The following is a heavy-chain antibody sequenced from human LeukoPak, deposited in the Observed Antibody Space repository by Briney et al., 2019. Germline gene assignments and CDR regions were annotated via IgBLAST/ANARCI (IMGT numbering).Heavy chain of an antibody. D-gene: IGHD3-10*01. Sequence: ASVKVSCKASGYTFSGYYIHWVRQAPGQGLEWMGWINPNSGGTNYAQKFQGRVTMTRDTSIRTAYLELRRLRSDDTAVYYCARDISMVRGIISPFDYWGQGTLVTVSS. V-gene: IGHV1-2*02. CDR3: ARDISMVRGIISPFDY. J-gene: IGHJ4*02. CDR2: INPNSGGT. CDR1: GYTFSGYY.